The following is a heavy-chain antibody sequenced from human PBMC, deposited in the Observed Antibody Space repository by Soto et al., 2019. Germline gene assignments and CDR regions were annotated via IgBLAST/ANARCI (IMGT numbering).Heavy chain of an antibody. Sequence: ASVKVSCNASGYTFTSYGISLVRQAPGQGLEWMGWISAYNGNTNYAQKLQGRVTMTTDTSTSTAYMELRSLRSDDTAVYYCARAYSSSWRLDDAFDIWGQGTMVTVSS. D-gene: IGHD6-13*01. CDR2: ISAYNGNT. J-gene: IGHJ3*02. CDR1: GYTFTSYG. CDR3: ARAYSSSWRLDDAFDI. V-gene: IGHV1-18*01.